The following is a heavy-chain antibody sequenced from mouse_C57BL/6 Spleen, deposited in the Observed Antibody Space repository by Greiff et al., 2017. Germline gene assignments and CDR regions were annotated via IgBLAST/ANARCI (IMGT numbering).Heavy chain of an antibody. CDR1: GYSFTDYN. V-gene: IGHV1-39*01. Sequence: EVQLQESGPELVKPGASVKISCKASGYSFTDYNMNWVKQSNGKSLEWIGVINPNYGTTSYNQKFKGKATLTVDQSSSTAYMQLNSLTSEDSAVYYCERRELRLRHYAMDYWGQGTSVTVSS. CDR2: INPNYGTT. J-gene: IGHJ4*01. CDR3: ERRELRLRHYAMDY. D-gene: IGHD3-2*02.